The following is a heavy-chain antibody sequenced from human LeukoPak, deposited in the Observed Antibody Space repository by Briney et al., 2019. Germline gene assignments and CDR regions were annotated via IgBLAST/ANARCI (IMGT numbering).Heavy chain of an antibody. V-gene: IGHV1-2*04. CDR3: ARGGERQTHRDYFDY. D-gene: IGHD3-16*01. Sequence: ASVKVSCKASGYTFTGYYMHWVRQAPGQGLEWMGWINPNSGGTNYAQKFQGWVIMTRDTSISTAYMELSRLRSDDTAVYYCARGGERQTHRDYFDYWGQGTLVTVSS. CDR1: GYTFTGYY. J-gene: IGHJ4*02. CDR2: INPNSGGT.